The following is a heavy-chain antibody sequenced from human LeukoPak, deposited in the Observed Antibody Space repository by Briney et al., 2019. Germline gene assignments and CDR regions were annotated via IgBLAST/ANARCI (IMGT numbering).Heavy chain of an antibody. CDR3: ARDTATYYYDSSDIPFDY. CDR2: IWYDGSNK. D-gene: IGHD3-22*01. V-gene: IGHV3-33*08. J-gene: IGHJ4*02. CDR1: GFTFSSYW. Sequence: GGSLRLSCAASGFTFSSYWMSWVRQAPGKGLEWVAVIWYDGSNKYYADSVKGRFTISRDNSKNTLYLQMNSLRAEDTAVYYCARDTATYYYDSSDIPFDYWGQGTLVTVSS.